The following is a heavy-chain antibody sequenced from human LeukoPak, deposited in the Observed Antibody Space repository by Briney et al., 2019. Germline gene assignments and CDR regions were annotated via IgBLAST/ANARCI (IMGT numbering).Heavy chain of an antibody. CDR3: ARERIPATGTGWFDP. Sequence: GGYLRFYCAASGFTISNYAMHRVRQAPGRGLEWGAVISYDGSNKYYGDSVKGRFTVSRDNSKNTLYLQMNSLRAEDTAVYYCARERIPATGTGWFDPWGQGTLVTVSS. D-gene: IGHD6-13*01. CDR1: GFTISNYA. V-gene: IGHV3-30-3*01. J-gene: IGHJ5*02. CDR2: ISYDGSNK.